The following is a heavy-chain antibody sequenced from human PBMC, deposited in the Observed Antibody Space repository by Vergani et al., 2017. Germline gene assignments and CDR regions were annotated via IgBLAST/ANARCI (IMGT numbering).Heavy chain of an antibody. Sequence: EMQLVESGGGLVKPGESLRLSCAASGFTFSSYRMNWVRQSPGKGLEWVSYVSSSASHIYYADSVKGRFTISRDNAKNFLYLQMNSLRAEDTAVYFCARDPGREPCSFTDYDYYFMDVWGKGTTVTVSS. D-gene: IGHD2-15*01. CDR2: VSSSASHI. CDR3: ARDPGREPCSFTDYDYYFMDV. J-gene: IGHJ6*03. V-gene: IGHV3-21*01. CDR1: GFTFSSYR.